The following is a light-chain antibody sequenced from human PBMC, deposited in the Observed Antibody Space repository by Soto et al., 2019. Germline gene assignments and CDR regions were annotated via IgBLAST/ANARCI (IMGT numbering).Light chain of an antibody. Sequence: QSALTQPRSVSGSPGQSVTISCTGTSSDVGAYNYVSWYQQHPGKAPKLMTYDVSKRLSGVPDRFSGSKSGNTASLAISGLQAEDEADYYCCSYADNYSYVFGTGTKATVL. V-gene: IGLV2-11*01. CDR3: CSYADNYSYV. CDR1: SSDVGAYNY. CDR2: DVS. J-gene: IGLJ1*01.